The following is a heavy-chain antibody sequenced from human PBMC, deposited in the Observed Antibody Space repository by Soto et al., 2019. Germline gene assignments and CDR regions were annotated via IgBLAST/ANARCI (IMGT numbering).Heavy chain of an antibody. V-gene: IGHV3-7*01. J-gene: IGHJ4*01. CDR1: VFTFSFYW. Sequence: VGSLRLSCASSVFTFSFYWMSCVRQSPGKWLEWLGTIKLDASEKKYVDSVKGRFTMSRDNAKNSLYLQMDSLRAEDTAVYYCARDSGYDSGASVNHYLEFWGRGTLVSVSS. CDR2: IKLDASEK. CDR3: ARDSGYDSGASVNHYLEF. D-gene: IGHD3-10*01.